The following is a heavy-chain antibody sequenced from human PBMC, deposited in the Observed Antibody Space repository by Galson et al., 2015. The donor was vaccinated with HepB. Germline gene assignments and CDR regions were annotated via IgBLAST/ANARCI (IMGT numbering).Heavy chain of an antibody. CDR3: ARGSSDWFRFDP. CDR2: ISPNSGGT. Sequence: SVKVSCKASGYTFTDHYIHWVRQAPGQELQWMGRISPNSGGTNYPQKFQGRVTMTSDTSISTAYMELNRLHSDDTAVYYCARGSSDWFRFDPWVQGTLVTVS. D-gene: IGHD6-25*01. V-gene: IGHV1-2*06. J-gene: IGHJ5*02. CDR1: GYTFTDHY.